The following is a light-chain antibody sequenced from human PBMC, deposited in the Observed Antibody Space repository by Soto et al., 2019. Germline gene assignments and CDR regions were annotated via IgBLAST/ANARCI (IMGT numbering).Light chain of an antibody. CDR1: QSVSCY. J-gene: IGKJ1*01. Sequence: EIVLTQSPATLSLSPGEGATLSCRASQSVSCYLVWYQQKPGQAPRLLIYDVSNRATGVPARFSGSGSGTDFSLTVTSLEPEDFAVYYCQQRANWPWTFGQGTKVEIK. CDR3: QQRANWPWT. CDR2: DVS. V-gene: IGKV3-11*01.